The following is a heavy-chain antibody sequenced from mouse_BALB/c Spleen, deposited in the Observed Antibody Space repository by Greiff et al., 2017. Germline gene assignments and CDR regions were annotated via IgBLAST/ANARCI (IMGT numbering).Heavy chain of an antibody. Sequence: ESGPGLVKPSQSLSLTCSVTGYSITSGYYWNWIRQFPGNKLEWMGYISYDGSNNYNPSLKNRISITRDTSKNQFFLKLNSVTTEDTATYYCARDPVYYGSSYGYYAMDYWGQGTSVTVSS. CDR2: ISYDGSN. V-gene: IGHV3-6*02. CDR3: ARDPVYYGSSYGYYAMDY. J-gene: IGHJ4*01. CDR1: GYSITSGYY. D-gene: IGHD1-1*01.